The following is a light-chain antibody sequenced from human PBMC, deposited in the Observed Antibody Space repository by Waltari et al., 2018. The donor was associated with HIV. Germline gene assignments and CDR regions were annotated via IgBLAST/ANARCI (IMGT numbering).Light chain of an antibody. CDR2: ASA. V-gene: IGKV1-39*01. CDR1: QSVDVY. CDR3: QQRDDTPYT. Sequence: DIQMTPSPSSLSASVGDTATITCRASQSVDVYANWYQHKPGKAPKLLIFASASLQSGVASMFSGSSYGTDFSLNITGLQPEDIATYFCQQRDDTPYTFGAGPTLELK. J-gene: IGKJ2*01.